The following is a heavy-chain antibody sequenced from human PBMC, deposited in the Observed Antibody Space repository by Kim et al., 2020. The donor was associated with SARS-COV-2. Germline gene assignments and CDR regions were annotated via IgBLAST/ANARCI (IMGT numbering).Heavy chain of an antibody. CDR1: GYTFTSYD. CDR3: VTAGSYFDASGYRHTHYYGVDV. J-gene: IGHJ6*04. CDR2: MNPNSGNT. Sequence: ASVKVSCEASGYTFTSYDINWVRQATGQGLEWMGWMNPNSGNTGYAQKLQGRVTMTRNTSIRTAYMELTSLRSEDTAVYYCVTAGSYFDASGYRHTHYYGVDVWGKGTTVIVSS. V-gene: IGHV1-8*01. D-gene: IGHD3-22*01.